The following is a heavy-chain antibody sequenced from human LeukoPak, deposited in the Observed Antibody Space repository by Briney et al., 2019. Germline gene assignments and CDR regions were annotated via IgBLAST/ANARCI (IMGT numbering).Heavy chain of an antibody. J-gene: IGHJ4*02. V-gene: IGHV4-59*13. D-gene: IGHD5-12*01. Sequence: SETLSLTFTLPGFPISTYYWSWIRQPPGKGLEGIGYIYHSGSTNYNPSLKSRVTISVATSKNQFSLKLSSVTAADAAVYYCARGGGYASPIGYWGQGALVTVSS. CDR2: IYHSGST. CDR1: GFPISTYY. CDR3: ARGGGYASPIGY.